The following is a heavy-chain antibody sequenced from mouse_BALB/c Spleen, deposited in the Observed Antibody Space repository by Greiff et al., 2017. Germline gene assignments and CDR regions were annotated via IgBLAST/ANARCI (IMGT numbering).Heavy chain of an antibody. J-gene: IGHJ4*01. Sequence: VQLQQSGAELVKPGASVKLSCTASGFNIKDTYMHWVKQRPEQGLEWIGRIDPANGNTKYDPKFQGKATITADTSSNTAYLQLSSLTSEDTAVYYCEAYYYGSSYHAMDYWGQGTSVTVSS. D-gene: IGHD1-1*01. CDR3: EAYYYGSSYHAMDY. V-gene: IGHV14-3*02. CDR1: GFNIKDTY. CDR2: IDPANGNT.